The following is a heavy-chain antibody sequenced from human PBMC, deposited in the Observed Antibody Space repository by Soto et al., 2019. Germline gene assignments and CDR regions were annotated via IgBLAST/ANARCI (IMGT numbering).Heavy chain of an antibody. D-gene: IGHD2-2*01. CDR2: ISAYNGNT. V-gene: IGHV1-18*01. Sequence: QVQLVQSGAEVKKPGASVKVSCKASGYTFTSYGISWVRQAPGQGLEWMGWISAYNGNTNYAQKLQGRVTMTTDPSTSTAYMELRSLRSDDTAVYYCARVVSAAMGYYYYYMDVWGKGTTVTVSS. J-gene: IGHJ6*03. CDR3: ARVVSAAMGYYYYYMDV. CDR1: GYTFTSYG.